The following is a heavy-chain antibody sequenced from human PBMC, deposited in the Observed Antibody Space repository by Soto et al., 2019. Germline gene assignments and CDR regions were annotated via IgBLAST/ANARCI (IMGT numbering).Heavy chain of an antibody. J-gene: IGHJ6*02. CDR3: ARDIVATIGGIDV. D-gene: IGHD5-12*01. CDR1: GGSISSGDYY. V-gene: IGHV4-30-4*01. Sequence: TSETLSLTCTVSGGSISSGDYYWSWIRQPPGKGLEYIGYIYYSGSSHYNPSLKSRVTISLDTSRNQFSLKLSSVTAADTAVYYCARDIVATIGGIDVCGQGPTVTVYS. CDR2: IYYSGSS.